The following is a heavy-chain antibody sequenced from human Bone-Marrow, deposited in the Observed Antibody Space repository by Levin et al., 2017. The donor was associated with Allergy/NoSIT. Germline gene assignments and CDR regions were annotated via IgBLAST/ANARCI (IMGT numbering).Heavy chain of an antibody. CDR2: IYHSGST. D-gene: IGHD6-13*01. V-gene: IGHV4-30-2*01. CDR1: GGSISSGGYS. CDR3: ARVPISWGLPYYYYGMDV. Sequence: SETLSLTCAVSGGSISSGGYSWSWIRQPPGKGLEWIGYIYHSGSTYYNPSLKSRVTISVDRSKNQFSLKLSSVTAADTAVYYCARVPISWGLPYYYYGMDVWGQGTTVTVSS. J-gene: IGHJ6*02.